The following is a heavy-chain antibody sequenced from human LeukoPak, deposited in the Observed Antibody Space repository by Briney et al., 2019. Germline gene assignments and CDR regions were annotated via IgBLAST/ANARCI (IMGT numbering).Heavy chain of an antibody. CDR2: IYYSGST. V-gene: IGHV4-39*07. CDR3: ARDVTAAFDY. CDR1: GGSISSYY. Sequence: SETLSLTYTVSGGSISSYYWGWIRQPPGKGLEWIGSIYYSGSTYYNPSLKSRVTISVDTSKNQFSLKLSSVTAADTAVYYCARDVTAAFDYWGQGTLVTVSS. D-gene: IGHD6-13*01. J-gene: IGHJ4*02.